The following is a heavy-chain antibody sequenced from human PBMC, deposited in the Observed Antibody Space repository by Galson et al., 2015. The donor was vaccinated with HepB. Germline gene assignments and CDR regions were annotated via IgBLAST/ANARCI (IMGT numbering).Heavy chain of an antibody. CDR2: ISSSSSTI. Sequence: SLRLSCAASGFTFSSYSMNWVRQAPGKGLEWVSYISSSSSTIYYADSVKGRFTISRDNAKNSLYLQMNSLRAEDTAVYYCARGPYDYVWGSPQNDAFDIWGQGTMVTVSS. V-gene: IGHV3-48*01. CDR3: ARGPYDYVWGSPQNDAFDI. CDR1: GFTFSSYS. D-gene: IGHD3-16*01. J-gene: IGHJ3*02.